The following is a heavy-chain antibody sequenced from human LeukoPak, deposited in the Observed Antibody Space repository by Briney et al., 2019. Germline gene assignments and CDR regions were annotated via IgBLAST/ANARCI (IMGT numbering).Heavy chain of an antibody. J-gene: IGHJ3*02. V-gene: IGHV4-39*07. CDR1: GGSISTGNYF. Sequence: SETLSLTCTVSGGSISTGNYFWGWIRQPPGKGLEWIGSVYYSETYYNASLRGRVTISLDTSKNQFSLKLSSLTAADTAVYYCARARYSNGHDAFDIWGQGTMVSVSS. CDR3: ARARYSNGHDAFDI. D-gene: IGHD4-11*01. CDR2: VYYSET.